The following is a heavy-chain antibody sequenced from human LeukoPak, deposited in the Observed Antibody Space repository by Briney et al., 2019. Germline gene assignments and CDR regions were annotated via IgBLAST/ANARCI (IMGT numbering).Heavy chain of an antibody. Sequence: SETLSLTCTVSGGSISSSSYYWGWIRQPPGKGLEWIGSNYYSGSTYYNPSLKSRVTISVDTSKNQFSLKLSSVTAADTAVYYCARDLLSLAVAGPNVGSKKNYFDYWGQGTLVTVSS. J-gene: IGHJ4*02. D-gene: IGHD6-19*01. V-gene: IGHV4-39*07. CDR2: NYYSGST. CDR3: ARDLLSLAVAGPNVGSKKNYFDY. CDR1: GGSISSSSYY.